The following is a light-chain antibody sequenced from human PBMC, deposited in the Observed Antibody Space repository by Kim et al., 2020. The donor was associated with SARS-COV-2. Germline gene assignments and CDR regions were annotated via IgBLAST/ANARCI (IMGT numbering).Light chain of an antibody. CDR2: GKN. Sequence: ALGQKVRITCQGDSIRSYDASWYQQKPGQAPVLVIYGKNNRPAGIPDRFSGSSSGNTDSLTITGAQAEDEADYYCNSRDSSGNHWVFGGGTQLTV. V-gene: IGLV3-19*01. CDR3: NSRDSSGNHWV. J-gene: IGLJ3*02. CDR1: SIRSYD.